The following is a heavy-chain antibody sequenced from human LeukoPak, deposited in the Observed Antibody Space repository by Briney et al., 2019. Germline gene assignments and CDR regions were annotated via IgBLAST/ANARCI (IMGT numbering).Heavy chain of an antibody. V-gene: IGHV4-39*01. J-gene: IGHJ5*02. CDR2: IYYSGST. D-gene: IGHD2-2*01. Sequence: PSETLSLTCTVSGGSISSSSYYWGWIRQPPGKGLEWIGTIYYSGSTYYNPSLKSRVTISVDTSKNQFSLKLSSVTAADTAVYYCARGLARPRYCSSTSCYWGWFDPWGQGTLVTVSS. CDR3: ARGLARPRYCSSTSCYWGWFDP. CDR1: GGSISSSSYY.